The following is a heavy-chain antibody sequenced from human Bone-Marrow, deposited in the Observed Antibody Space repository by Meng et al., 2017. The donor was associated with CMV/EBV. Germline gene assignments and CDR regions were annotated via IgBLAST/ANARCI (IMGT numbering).Heavy chain of an antibody. Sequence: SETLSLTCTVPGGSISSYYWSWIRQSPGKGLEWIGYIHNSGSTDYSPSLKCRVTISMDTSKNQLFLNLTSVTSADTAVYYCAKDQTLYRFLGWFDPWGQGTLVTVSS. D-gene: IGHD3-3*01. CDR2: IHNSGST. V-gene: IGHV4-59*01. J-gene: IGHJ5*02. CDR3: AKDQTLYRFLGWFDP. CDR1: GGSISSYY.